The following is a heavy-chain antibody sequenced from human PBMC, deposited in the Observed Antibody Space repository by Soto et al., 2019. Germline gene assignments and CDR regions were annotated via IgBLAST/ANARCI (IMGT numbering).Heavy chain of an antibody. J-gene: IGHJ4*02. V-gene: IGHV1-3*01. Sequence: ASVKVSCKTSGYPFINYAMHWVRQAPGQRLEWMGWINGGNGNTKYSHKFQGRVTITGDTSANTGYMELGSLRSEDTAVYYCARVDSYYDSSGYYPSSFDYWGQGTLVTVSS. CDR2: INGGNGNT. CDR1: GYPFINYA. CDR3: ARVDSYYDSSGYYPSSFDY. D-gene: IGHD3-22*01.